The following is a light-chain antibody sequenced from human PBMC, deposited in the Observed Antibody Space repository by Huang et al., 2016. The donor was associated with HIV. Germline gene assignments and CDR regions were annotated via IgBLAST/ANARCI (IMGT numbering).Light chain of an antibody. J-gene: IGKJ1*01. Sequence: ELVLTHSHVTLPVSPGERATLSCRASQSVSGYLGWYQQKPGQAPRLLIYDASNRATGIPARFSGSGSGTDFTLTISSLEPEDFAVYYCQQRSNWPRTFGQGTKVEIK. V-gene: IGKV3-11*01. CDR1: QSVSGY. CDR3: QQRSNWPRT. CDR2: DAS.